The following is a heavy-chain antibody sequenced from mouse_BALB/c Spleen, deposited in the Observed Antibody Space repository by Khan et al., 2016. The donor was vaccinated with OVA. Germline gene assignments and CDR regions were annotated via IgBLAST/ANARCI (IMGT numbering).Heavy chain of an antibody. CDR1: GFSITSEFA. CDR3: ARKDYYDSPPFPY. Sequence: EVQLQESGPGLVKPSQSLSLTCTVTGFSITSEFAWNWIRQLPGNKLEWMGYISYSGNTIYDPSFQSLLSITPDTSWNQSFLQLHSVTTADKATYDCARKDYYDSPPFPYWGQGTLVTVSA. J-gene: IGHJ3*01. D-gene: IGHD2-4*01. CDR2: ISYSGNT. V-gene: IGHV3-2*02.